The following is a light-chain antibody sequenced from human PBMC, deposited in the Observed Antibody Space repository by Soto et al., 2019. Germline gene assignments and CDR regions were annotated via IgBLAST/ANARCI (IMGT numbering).Light chain of an antibody. CDR3: QQYSNWPPIT. Sequence: EIVMTQSPATLSVSPGERATLSCRASQSVSTKVAWYQQKPGQGPRLLIYATSTRATGVPARFSGSGSGTEFTLTISNLQSEDFAVYYCQQYSNWPPITFGQGTRLEIK. V-gene: IGKV3-15*01. CDR2: ATS. CDR1: QSVSTK. J-gene: IGKJ5*01.